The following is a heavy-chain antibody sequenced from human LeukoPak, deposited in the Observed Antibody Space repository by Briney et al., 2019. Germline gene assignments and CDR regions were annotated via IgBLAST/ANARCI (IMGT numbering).Heavy chain of an antibody. V-gene: IGHV3-23*01. J-gene: IGHJ6*03. CDR3: ARGYYDSSPYYYYYMDV. CDR2: VSGSGGST. D-gene: IGHD3-22*01. CDR1: GFTFTNYA. Sequence: GGSLRLSCVASGFTFTNYAMSWVRQAPGKGLEWVSAVSGSGGSTYYADSVKGRFTISRDNSKNTLYLQMNSLRADDTAVYYCARGYYDSSPYYYYYMDVWGKGTTVTVSS.